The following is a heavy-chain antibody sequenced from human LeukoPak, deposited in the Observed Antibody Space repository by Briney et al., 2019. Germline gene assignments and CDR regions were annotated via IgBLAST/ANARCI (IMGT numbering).Heavy chain of an antibody. V-gene: IGHV4-59*11. Sequence: PSETLSLACTVSGGSISSHYWSWIRQPPGKGLEWIGYMYYNGSMNHNPSLKSRVTISADTSKNQFSLKLSSVTAADTAVYYCARERTLFPGDSSGYFDYWGQGTLVTVSS. CDR3: ARERTLFPGDSSGYFDY. D-gene: IGHD3-22*01. J-gene: IGHJ4*02. CDR1: GGSISSHY. CDR2: MYYNGSM.